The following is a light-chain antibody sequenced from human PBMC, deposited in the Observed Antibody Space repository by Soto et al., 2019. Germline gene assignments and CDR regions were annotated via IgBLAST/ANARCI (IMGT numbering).Light chain of an antibody. CDR1: SSNIGAGYD. CDR3: QSYDSSLGYV. V-gene: IGLV1-40*01. Sequence: QSVLTQPPSVSGAPGQRVTISYTGSSSNIGAGYDVHWYQQLPGRAPKLLIYGNSNRPSGVPDRFSGSKSGTSASLAITGLQAEDEADYYCQSYDSSLGYVFGTGTKLTVL. J-gene: IGLJ1*01. CDR2: GNS.